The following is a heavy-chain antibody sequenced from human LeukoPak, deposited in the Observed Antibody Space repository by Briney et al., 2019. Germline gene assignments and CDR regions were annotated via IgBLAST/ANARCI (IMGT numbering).Heavy chain of an antibody. Sequence: GGSLRLSCAASRFTVSSNYMSWVRQAPGKGLEWVSVIYSGGSTYYADSVKGRFTISRDNSKNTLYLQMNSLRAEDTAVYYCARDPHYYDSSGYSGAFDIWGQGTMVTVSS. CDR1: RFTVSSNY. CDR3: ARDPHYYDSSGYSGAFDI. D-gene: IGHD3-22*01. CDR2: IYSGGST. J-gene: IGHJ3*02. V-gene: IGHV3-53*01.